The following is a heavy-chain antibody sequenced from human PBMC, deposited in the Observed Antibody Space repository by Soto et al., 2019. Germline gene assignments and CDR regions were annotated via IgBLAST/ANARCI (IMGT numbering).Heavy chain of an antibody. D-gene: IGHD2-2*01. V-gene: IGHV1-69*01. CDR2: IIPIFGTA. J-gene: IGHJ6*02. CDR1: GGTFSSYA. Sequence: QVQLVQSGAEVKKPGSSVKVSCTASGGTFSSYAISWVRQAPGQGLEWMGGIIPIFGTANYAQKFQGRVTITADESTSTAYMELSSLRSEDTAVYYCAREDSSTSRRGVYYYGMDVWGQGTTVTVSS. CDR3: AREDSSTSRRGVYYYGMDV.